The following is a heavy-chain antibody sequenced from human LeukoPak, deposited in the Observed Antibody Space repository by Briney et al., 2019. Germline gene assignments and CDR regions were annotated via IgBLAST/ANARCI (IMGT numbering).Heavy chain of an antibody. Sequence: SAPLSLTCTVSGGSISSSSYYWGWIRQPPGQGLEWIGSIYYSGGTYYNPSLKSRVTISVDPSKNQFSLTLSSVTAADTAVYYCARNVVGVAATRKGSWFDHWGQGTLVTVSS. V-gene: IGHV4-39*01. CDR2: IYYSGGT. D-gene: IGHD2-15*01. J-gene: IGHJ5*02. CDR1: GGSISSSSYY. CDR3: ARNVVGVAATRKGSWFDH.